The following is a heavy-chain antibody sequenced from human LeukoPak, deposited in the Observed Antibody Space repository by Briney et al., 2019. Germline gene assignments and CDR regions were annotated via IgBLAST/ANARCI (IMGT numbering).Heavy chain of an antibody. CDR3: ARGGYCSSTFCYPRNAFDI. Sequence: GGSLRLSCAASGFTFSSHEMNWVRQAPGKGLEWISHISSSATTIYYADSVKGRFTISRDNAKNSLYLQMNSLRAEDTAVYYCARGGYCSSTFCYPRNAFDIWGQGTMVTVSS. J-gene: IGHJ3*02. D-gene: IGHD2-2*01. CDR1: GFTFSSHE. CDR2: ISSSATTI. V-gene: IGHV3-48*03.